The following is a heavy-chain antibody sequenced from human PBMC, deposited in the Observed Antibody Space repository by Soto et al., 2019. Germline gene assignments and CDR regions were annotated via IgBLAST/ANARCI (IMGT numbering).Heavy chain of an antibody. CDR3: ARHWPSGGYFDY. V-gene: IGHV4-39*01. CDR2: IYYSGST. J-gene: IGHJ4*02. Sequence: SETLSLTCTVSGGSIISSSYYWGWIRQPPGKGLEWIGSIYYSGSTYYNPSLKSRVTISVDTSKNQFSLKLSSVTAADTAVYYCARHWPSGGYFDYWGQGTLVTVSS. CDR1: GGSIISSSYY. D-gene: IGHD3-16*01.